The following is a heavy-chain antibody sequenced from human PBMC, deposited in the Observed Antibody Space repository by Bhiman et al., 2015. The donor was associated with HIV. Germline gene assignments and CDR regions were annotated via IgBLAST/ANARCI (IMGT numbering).Heavy chain of an antibody. Sequence: QVQLVESGGGVVQPGRSLRLSCAASGFTFSSYAMHWVRQAPGKGLEWVAFIRYDGNKKYFADSVKGRFTVSRDNSKNTLYLQMNSLRSEDTAVYYCAKVPLAVADTDAFDIWGQGTMVTVSS. V-gene: IGHV3-30*02. J-gene: IGHJ3*02. CDR2: IRYDGNKK. D-gene: IGHD6-19*01. CDR1: GFTFSSYA. CDR3: AKVPLAVADTDAFDI.